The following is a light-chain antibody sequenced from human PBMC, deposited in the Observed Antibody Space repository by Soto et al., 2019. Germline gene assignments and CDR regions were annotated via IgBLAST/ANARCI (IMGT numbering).Light chain of an antibody. CDR1: QIISSW. CDR2: KAS. V-gene: IGKV1-5*03. CDR3: QQYNIDST. Sequence: DIQMTQSPSTLSASVGDRVTITCRASQIISSWLAWYQQKPGKAPKLLIYKASSLASGVPSRFSGRGSGTEFSLTISSLQPDDFATYYCQQYNIDSTFRGGTKVEIK. J-gene: IGKJ4*01.